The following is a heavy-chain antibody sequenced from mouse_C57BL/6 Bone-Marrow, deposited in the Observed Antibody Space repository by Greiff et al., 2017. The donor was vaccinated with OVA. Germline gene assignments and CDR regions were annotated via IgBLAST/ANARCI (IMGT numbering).Heavy chain of an antibody. CDR3: ARSGITTVEGVFAMDY. D-gene: IGHD1-1*01. V-gene: IGHV1-55*01. CDR1: GYTFTSYW. Sequence: QVQLQQPGAELVKPGASVKMSCKASGYTFTSYWITWVKQRPGQGLEWIGDIYPGSGRTNYNEKFKSKATLTVDTSSSTAYLPLSSLTSEDSAVYYCARSGITTVEGVFAMDYWGQGTSVTVSS. CDR2: IYPGSGRT. J-gene: IGHJ4*01.